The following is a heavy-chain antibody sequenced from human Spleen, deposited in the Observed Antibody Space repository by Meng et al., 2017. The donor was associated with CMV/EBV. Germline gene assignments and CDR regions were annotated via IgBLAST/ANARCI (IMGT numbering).Heavy chain of an antibody. V-gene: IGHV3-7*04. J-gene: IGHJ6*02. CDR3: ARVAAAGRGMDV. CDR2: MNQDGSQK. Sequence: GESLKISCAASGFTFSSLWMTWVRQAPGEGLEWVANMNQDGSQKNYVDSVKGRFTISRDNAKNSLFLQMNSLRAEDTAVYYCARVAAAGRGMDVWGQGTTVTVSS. D-gene: IGHD6-13*01. CDR1: GFTFSSLW.